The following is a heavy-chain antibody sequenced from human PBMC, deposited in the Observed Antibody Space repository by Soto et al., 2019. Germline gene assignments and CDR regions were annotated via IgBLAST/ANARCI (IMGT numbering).Heavy chain of an antibody. D-gene: IGHD3-10*01. V-gene: IGHV1-18*01. CDR1: GYSFTSYG. CDR3: ARANGFGESDV. J-gene: IGHJ6*02. CDR2: ISAYNGNT. Sequence: QVQLVQSGAEVKKPGASVKVSGKASGYSFTSYGISWVRQAPGQGLEWMGWISAYNGNTNYAQKLQGRVTMTTDTATSTASMELRSLRSNDSAVYYWARANGFGESDVWGQGTTVTVSS.